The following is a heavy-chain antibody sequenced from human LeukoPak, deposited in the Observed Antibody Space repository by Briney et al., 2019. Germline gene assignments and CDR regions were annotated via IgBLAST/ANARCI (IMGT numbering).Heavy chain of an antibody. D-gene: IGHD1-26*01. CDR2: LTGSSATA. CDR1: GFSLRNYG. J-gene: IGHJ6*03. CDR3: AKSGASPLYHMDV. Sequence: GGSLRLSCAASGFSLRNYGVNWVRQAPGKGLEWVSGLTGSSATAYHAGSVKGRFTTSRDDSKNTVYLQMSSLRVDDTAIYYCAKSGASPLYHMDVWGKGATVTVSS. V-gene: IGHV3-23*01.